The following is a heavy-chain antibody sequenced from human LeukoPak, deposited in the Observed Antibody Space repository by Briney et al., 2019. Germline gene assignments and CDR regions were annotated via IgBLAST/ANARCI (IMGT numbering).Heavy chain of an antibody. CDR3: ARAYVVVPATALRFDP. CDR1: GGSFSGYY. D-gene: IGHD2-2*01. J-gene: IGHJ5*02. Sequence: SETLSLTCAVYGGSFSGYYWSWIRQPPGKGLEWIGEINHSGSTNYNPSLKSRVTISVDTSKNQFSLKLSSVTAADTAAYYCARAYVVVPATALRFDPWGQGTLVTVSS. CDR2: INHSGST. V-gene: IGHV4-34*01.